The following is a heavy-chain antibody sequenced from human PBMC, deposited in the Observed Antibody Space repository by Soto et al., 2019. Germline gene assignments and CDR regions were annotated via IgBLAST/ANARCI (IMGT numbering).Heavy chain of an antibody. CDR2: IYYSGST. Sequence: QVQLQESGPGLVKPSQTLSLTCTVSGGSISSGGYYWSWIRQHPGKGLEWIGYIYYSGSTYYNPSLKSRVTISVDTSKNQFSLKLSSMTAADTAVYYCACSMVRGVIDYFDYWGQGTLVTVSS. D-gene: IGHD3-10*01. CDR3: ACSMVRGVIDYFDY. V-gene: IGHV4-31*03. CDR1: GGSISSGGYY. J-gene: IGHJ4*02.